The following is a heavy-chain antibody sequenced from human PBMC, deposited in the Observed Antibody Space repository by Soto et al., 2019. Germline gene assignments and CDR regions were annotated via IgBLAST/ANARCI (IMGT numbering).Heavy chain of an antibody. D-gene: IGHD2-2*01. J-gene: IGHJ5*02. CDR1: GGSFSGYY. Sequence: SETLSLTCAVYGGSFSGYYWSWIRQPPGKGLEWIGEINHSGSTNYNPSLKSRVTISVDTSKNQFSLKLSSVTAADTAVYYCARVLGSGDIVVVPAAMRRVNWFDPWGQGTLVTVSS. CDR2: INHSGST. V-gene: IGHV4-34*01. CDR3: ARVLGSGDIVVVPAAMRRVNWFDP.